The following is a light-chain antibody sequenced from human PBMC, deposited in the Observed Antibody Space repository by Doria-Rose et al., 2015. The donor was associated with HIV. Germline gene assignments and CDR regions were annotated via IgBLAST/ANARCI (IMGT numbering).Light chain of an antibody. J-gene: IGKJ1*01. V-gene: IGKV3-20*01. CDR2: DGS. CDR3: HQCGTSWT. CDR1: QSFSSTY. Sequence: TQSPGTLSLSPGERATLSCRASQSFSSTYLAWYQQKPGQAPSLLIYDGSTRATGIPDRFSASGSGTDFTLTINRLEPEDFALYYCHQCGTSWTFGNGTKVEI.